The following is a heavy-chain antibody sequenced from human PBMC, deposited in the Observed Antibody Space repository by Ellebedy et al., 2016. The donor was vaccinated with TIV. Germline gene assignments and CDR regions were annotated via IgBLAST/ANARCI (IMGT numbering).Heavy chain of an antibody. J-gene: IGHJ4*02. D-gene: IGHD3-10*01. V-gene: IGHV3-15*06. Sequence: GESLKISCAASGFTFSSYAMSWVRQAPGKGLEWVALIKSESDGGATNYAAPVKGRFTISRDDSKNTLYLQMNSLKTEDTALYYCTTTGDLRYPFYFDYWGQGALVTVSS. CDR2: IKSESDGGAT. CDR3: TTTGDLRYPFYFDY. CDR1: GFTFSSYA.